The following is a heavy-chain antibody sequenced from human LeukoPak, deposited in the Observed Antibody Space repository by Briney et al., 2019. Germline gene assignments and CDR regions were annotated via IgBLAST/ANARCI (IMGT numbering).Heavy chain of an antibody. CDR1: GFTFSDYY. V-gene: IGHV3-11*01. J-gene: IGHJ6*03. D-gene: IGHD3-3*01. CDR2: ISSSGSTI. Sequence: GGSLRLSCAASGFTFSDYYMSWIRQAPGKGLEWVSYISSSGSTIYYADSVKGRFTISRDNAKNSLYLQMNSLRAEDTAVYYCARLVCDFWSGYSPVCYMDVWGKGTTVTVSS. CDR3: ARLVCDFWSGYSPVCYMDV.